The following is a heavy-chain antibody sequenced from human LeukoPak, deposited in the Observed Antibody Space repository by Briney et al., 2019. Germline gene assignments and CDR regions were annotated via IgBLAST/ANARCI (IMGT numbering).Heavy chain of an antibody. J-gene: IGHJ3*02. Sequence: PGGSLRLSCAASGFTFSSHWMSWVRQASGKGLEGVATIKQDGSEKYYMDSVKGRFTISRDNARNSLYLQMNSLRAEDTAVYYCAREGYTSIVGALDAFDIWGQGTMVTVSS. D-gene: IGHD1-26*01. CDR1: GFTFSSHW. CDR2: IKQDGSEK. V-gene: IGHV3-7*01. CDR3: AREGYTSIVGALDAFDI.